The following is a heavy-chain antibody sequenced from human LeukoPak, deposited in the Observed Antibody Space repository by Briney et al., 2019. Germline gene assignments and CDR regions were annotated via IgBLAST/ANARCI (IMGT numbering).Heavy chain of an antibody. CDR3: ASLRLRVHYGSGKSVDP. D-gene: IGHD3-10*01. V-gene: IGHV4-39*07. CDR1: GGSISTSNYY. J-gene: IGHJ5*02. CDR2: IFYSGST. Sequence: PSETLSLTCTVSGGSISTSNYYWGWIRQPPGKGLEWIGNIFYSGSTYYSPSLRSRVTISLDTSRNQFSLKLSSVTAADTAVYYCASLRLRVHYGSGKSVDPWGQGTLVTVSS.